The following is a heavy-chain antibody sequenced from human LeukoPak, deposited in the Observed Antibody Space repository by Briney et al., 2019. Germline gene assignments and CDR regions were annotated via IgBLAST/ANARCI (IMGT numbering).Heavy chain of an antibody. CDR3: ARVTGYVMEDYFDY. J-gene: IGHJ4*02. Sequence: SETLSLTCTVSGFSLSSYYWSWIRQPPGKGLEWIGYIYYSGSTNYNPSLKSRVTISVDTSKNQFSLRLSSVTAADTAVYYCARVTGYVMEDYFDYWGQGTLVTVSS. CDR1: GFSLSSYY. V-gene: IGHV4-59*01. CDR2: IYYSGST. D-gene: IGHD6-13*01.